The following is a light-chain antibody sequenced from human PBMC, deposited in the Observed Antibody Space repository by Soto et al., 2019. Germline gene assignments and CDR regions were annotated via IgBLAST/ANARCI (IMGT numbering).Light chain of an antibody. CDR2: AAS. J-gene: IGKJ1*01. CDR1: QGISSY. Sequence: DIQLTQSPSFLSASVGDRVTITCRASQGISSYLAWYQQKPGKAPKLLIYAASTLKSGVQSRFSGSGYGTEFTLTISSLPPEDFATYCCPPPTSAPRTFGQGTKVEIK. V-gene: IGKV1-9*01. CDR3: PPPTSAPRT.